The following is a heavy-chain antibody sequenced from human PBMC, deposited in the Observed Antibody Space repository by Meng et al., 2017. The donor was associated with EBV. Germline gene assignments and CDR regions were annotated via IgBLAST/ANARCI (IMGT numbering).Heavy chain of an antibody. CDR2: FLPRLGAP. D-gene: IGHD3-10*01. Sequence: QVQLVQSAAEVKKPGSSAKVSCKTSGGPFRYYAISWVRQAPGQGLEWLGGFLPRLGAPNYAQKFHGRVKITADESTSTHYMDLSSLRSEDTAIYYCASESGRGYTPDYWGQGTLVTVSS. CDR1: GGPFRYYA. CDR3: ASESGRGYTPDY. J-gene: IGHJ4*02. V-gene: IGHV1-69*01.